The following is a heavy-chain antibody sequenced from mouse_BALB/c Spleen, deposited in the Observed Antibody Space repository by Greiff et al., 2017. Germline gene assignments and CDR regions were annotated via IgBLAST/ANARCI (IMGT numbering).Heavy chain of an antibody. CDR3: ATGRKDYDMDY. J-gene: IGHJ4*01. CDR2: ISSGGSYT. Sequence: EVQGVESGGGLVKPGGSLKLSCAASGFTFSSYAMSWVRQTPEKRLEWVATISSGGSYTYYPDSVKGRFTISRDNAKNTLYLQMSSLRAEDTAMYYCATGRKDYDMDYWGQGTSVTVSS. V-gene: IGHV5-9-3*01. CDR1: GFTFSSYA.